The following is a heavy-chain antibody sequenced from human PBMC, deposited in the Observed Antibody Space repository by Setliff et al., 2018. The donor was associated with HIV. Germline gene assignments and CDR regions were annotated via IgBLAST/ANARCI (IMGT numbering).Heavy chain of an antibody. CDR1: GGSINSGGYY. V-gene: IGHV4-61*08. J-gene: IGHJ6*03. D-gene: IGHD3-22*01. CDR2: IYYSGST. Sequence: SETLSLTCTVSGGSINSGGYYWSWIRQHPGKGLEWIGYIYYSGSTNQNPSLKSRVTMSVDTSKNQFSLRLSSVTAADTATYYCARAFFFDTSGYRSYHHYMDVWGKGTTVTVSS. CDR3: ARAFFFDTSGYRSYHHYMDV.